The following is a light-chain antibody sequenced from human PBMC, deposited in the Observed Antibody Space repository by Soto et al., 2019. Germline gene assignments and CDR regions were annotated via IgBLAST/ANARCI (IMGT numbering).Light chain of an antibody. CDR1: NVGRHE. Sequence: QSAVTQPPSVSGTPGQGVIISCSNVGRHEVSWYQQVPGMAPKLLIHTTSQRPSGVPDRFSASKSGTSASLAIRGLQSDDEADYFCSSWDDILSGVVFGRGTKLTVL. J-gene: IGLJ2*01. V-gene: IGLV1-44*01. CDR2: TTS. CDR3: SSWDDILSGVV.